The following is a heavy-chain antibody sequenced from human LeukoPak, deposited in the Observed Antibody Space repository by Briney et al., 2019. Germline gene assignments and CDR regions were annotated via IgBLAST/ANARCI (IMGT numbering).Heavy chain of an antibody. CDR3: ARDRIAEGYLGGYNWFDP. CDR1: GYTPIELS. J-gene: IGHJ5*02. V-gene: IGHV1-24*01. Sequence: ASVKVSCKVSGYTPIELSLNWGHRVPGKGLEWRGGFVPEDGETIYAQKFQGRVTMTADKSTSTAYMELSSLRSEDTAVYYCARDRIAEGYLGGYNWFDPWGQGTLVTVSS. CDR2: FVPEDGET. D-gene: IGHD6-13*01.